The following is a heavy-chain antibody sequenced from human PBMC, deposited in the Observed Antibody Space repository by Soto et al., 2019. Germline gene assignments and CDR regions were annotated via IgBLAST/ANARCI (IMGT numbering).Heavy chain of an antibody. Sequence: SETLSLTCTVSGGSISSYYWSWIRQPPGKGLEWIGYIYYSGSTNYNPSLKSRVTISVDTSKNQFSLKLSSVTAADTAVYYCARDEDGDYGVDYWGQGTLVTVSS. D-gene: IGHD4-17*01. CDR2: IYYSGST. V-gene: IGHV4-59*01. CDR1: GGSISSYY. J-gene: IGHJ4*02. CDR3: ARDEDGDYGVDY.